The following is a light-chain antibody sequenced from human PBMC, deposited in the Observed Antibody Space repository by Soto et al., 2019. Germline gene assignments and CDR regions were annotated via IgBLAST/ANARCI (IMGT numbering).Light chain of an antibody. V-gene: IGLV2-14*01. Sequence: QSVLTQPASVSGSPGQSITISCTGTSSDVGGYNYVSWYQQHPGKAPKLMIYEVSNRPSGVSNRFSGSKSGNTASLTISGLQAEDEVDYYCSSYTSSTTLLVFGTGPNVTVL. CDR2: EVS. CDR3: SSYTSSTTLLV. CDR1: SSDVGGYNY. J-gene: IGLJ1*01.